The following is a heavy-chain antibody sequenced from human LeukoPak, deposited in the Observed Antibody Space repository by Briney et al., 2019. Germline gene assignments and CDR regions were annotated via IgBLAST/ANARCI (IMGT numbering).Heavy chain of an antibody. CDR2: INYSGST. D-gene: IGHD3-10*01. CDR1: GGSISSSSYY. Sequence: SETLSLTCTVSGGSISSSSYYCGWIRQPPGKGLEWIGSINYSGSTYYNLSLKSRVTISIDRSKNLFSLKLSSVTAADTAVYYCARAPYYGSGSFDYWGQGTLVTVSS. CDR3: ARAPYYGSGSFDY. V-gene: IGHV4-39*07. J-gene: IGHJ4*02.